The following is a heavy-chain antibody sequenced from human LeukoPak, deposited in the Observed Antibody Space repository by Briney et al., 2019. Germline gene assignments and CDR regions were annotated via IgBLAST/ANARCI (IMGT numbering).Heavy chain of an antibody. J-gene: IGHJ3*02. CDR2: IYSGGST. Sequence: GSLRLSCAASGFTVSSNYMTWVRQAPGKGLEWGSVIYSGGSTYYADSVKGRFTISRDNSKNTLYLQMNSLRAEDTAVYYCARERVPNAFDIWGQGTMVTVSS. CDR1: GFTVSSNY. CDR3: ARERVPNAFDI. V-gene: IGHV3-53*01.